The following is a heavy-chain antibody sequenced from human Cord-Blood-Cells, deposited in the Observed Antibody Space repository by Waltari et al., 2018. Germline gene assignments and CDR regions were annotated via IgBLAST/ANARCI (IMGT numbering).Heavy chain of an antibody. V-gene: IGHV4-59*01. J-gene: IGHJ6*03. D-gene: IGHD2-2*01. Sequence: STNYNPSLKSRVTISVDTSKNQFSLKLSSVTAADTAVYYCARDECSSTSCYEGPLENYYYMDVWGKGTTVTVSS. CDR3: ARDECSSTSCYEGPLENYYYMDV. CDR2: ST.